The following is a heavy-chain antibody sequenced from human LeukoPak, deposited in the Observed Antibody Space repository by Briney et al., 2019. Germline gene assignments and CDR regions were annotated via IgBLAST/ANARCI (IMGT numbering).Heavy chain of an antibody. D-gene: IGHD3-10*01. CDR2: IYYSGST. J-gene: IGHJ6*03. CDR3: ARVISGSYSYPHYYYYYMDV. Sequence: SETLSLTCTVSGGSISSYYWSWIRQPPGKGLEWIGYIYYSGSTNYNPSLKSRVTISVDTSKNQFSLKLSSVTAADTAVYYCARVISGSYSYPHYYYYYMDVWGKGTTVTVSS. CDR1: GGSISSYY. V-gene: IGHV4-59*01.